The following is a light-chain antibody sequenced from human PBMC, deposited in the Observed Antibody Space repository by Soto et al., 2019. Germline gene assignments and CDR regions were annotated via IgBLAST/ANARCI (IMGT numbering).Light chain of an antibody. CDR2: DAS. V-gene: IGKV1-33*01. CDR1: QDISNY. J-gene: IGKJ4*01. Sequence: DIQMTQSPSSLSASVGDRVTITCQASQDISNYLNWYQQKPGKAPKLLIYDASYLETGVPPRFSGSGSGTDFTFTISSLQPEDTATYYCQQYDNPPLTFGGGTKVQIK. CDR3: QQYDNPPLT.